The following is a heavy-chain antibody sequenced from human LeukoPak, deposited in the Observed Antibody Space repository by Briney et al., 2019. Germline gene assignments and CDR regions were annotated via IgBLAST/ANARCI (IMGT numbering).Heavy chain of an antibody. CDR3: ARHYGSGSYYDGPWFDP. V-gene: IGHV7-4-1*02. CDR2: IDTNTGIP. D-gene: IGHD3-10*01. J-gene: IGHJ5*02. CDR1: GYTFTKYV. Sequence: ASVKVSCKASGYTFTKYVMNWVRQAPGQGLEWMGWIDTNTGIPTYARGFTGRFVFSLDTSVSTAYLQISSLKADDTAVYYCARHYGSGSYYDGPWFDPWGQGTLVTVSS.